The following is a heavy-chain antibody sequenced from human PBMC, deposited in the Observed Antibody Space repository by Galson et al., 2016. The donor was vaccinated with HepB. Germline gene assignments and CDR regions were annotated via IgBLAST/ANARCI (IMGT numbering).Heavy chain of an antibody. V-gene: IGHV3-23*01. CDR1: GFTFSSYA. CDR3: AKIGQRTPHPDY. J-gene: IGHJ4*02. CDR2: VRGTGSTT. Sequence: SLRLSCAASGFTFSSYAMGWVRQGPGKGLEWVSVVRGTGSTTYYADSVKGRFTISRDNAKKSLFLQMNSLRAEDTAVYYCAKIGQRTPHPDYWGQGTSVTVSS.